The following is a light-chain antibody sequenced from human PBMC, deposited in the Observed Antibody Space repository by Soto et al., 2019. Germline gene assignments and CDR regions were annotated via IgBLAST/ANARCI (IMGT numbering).Light chain of an antibody. CDR2: AAS. Sequence: DIQMTQSPSSLSASVGDRVTITCRASQSISSYLNWYQQKPGKAPKLLISAASSLQSGVPSRFSGSGSGTDFTLSISSLQSEDFATYYCQQSDTTPYTFGQGTKLEI. J-gene: IGKJ2*01. V-gene: IGKV1-39*01. CDR1: QSISSY. CDR3: QQSDTTPYT.